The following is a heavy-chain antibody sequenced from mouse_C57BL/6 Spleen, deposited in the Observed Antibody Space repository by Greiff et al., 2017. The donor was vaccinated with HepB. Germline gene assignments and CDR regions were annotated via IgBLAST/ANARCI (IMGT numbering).Heavy chain of an antibody. CDR1: GYTFTSYW. CDR3: ARGQGTPGYFGC. CDR2: IDPSDSYT. J-gene: IGHJ2*01. V-gene: IGHV1-69*01. Sequence: VQLQQSGAELVMPGASVKLSCKASGYTFTSYWMHWVKQRPGQGLEWIGEIDPSDSYTNYNQKFKGKSTLTVDKSSSTAYMQLSSLTSEDSAVYYCARGQGTPGYFGCWGHGTTLTVSS. D-gene: IGHD3-2*02.